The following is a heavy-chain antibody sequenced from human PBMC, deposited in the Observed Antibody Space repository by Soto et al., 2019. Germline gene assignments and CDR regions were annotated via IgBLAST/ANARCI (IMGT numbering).Heavy chain of an antibody. Sequence: PGGSLRLSCAASGFTFSSYAMSWVRQAPGKGLEWVSAISGSGGSTYYADSVKGRFTISRDNSKNTLYLQMNSLRAEDTAVYYCAKSSYFWSGYYPHAPYYFDYWGQGTLVTVSS. CDR1: GFTFSSYA. CDR2: ISGSGGST. CDR3: AKSSYFWSGYYPHAPYYFDY. V-gene: IGHV3-23*01. D-gene: IGHD3-3*01. J-gene: IGHJ4*02.